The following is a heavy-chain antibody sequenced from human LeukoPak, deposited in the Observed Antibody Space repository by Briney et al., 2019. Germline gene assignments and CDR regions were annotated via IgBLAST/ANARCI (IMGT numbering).Heavy chain of an antibody. CDR3: ARTEIVGATNFDY. J-gene: IGHJ4*02. Sequence: GGSLRLSCAASGFTFSSYWMSWVRQAPGKGLEWVVNIKQDGSEKYYVDSVKGRFTISRDNAKNSLYLQMNSLRAEDTAVYYCARTEIVGATNFDYWGQGTLVTVSS. CDR2: IKQDGSEK. V-gene: IGHV3-7*01. CDR1: GFTFSSYW. D-gene: IGHD1-26*01.